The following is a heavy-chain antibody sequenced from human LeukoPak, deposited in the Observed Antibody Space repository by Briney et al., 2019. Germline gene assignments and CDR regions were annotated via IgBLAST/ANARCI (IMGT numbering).Heavy chain of an antibody. CDR1: GLTLSSYS. V-gene: IGHV3-21*01. CDR3: ARERIQLWLIEHAFDI. Sequence: GGSLRLSCAASGLTLSSYSMNWVRQAPGKGLEWVSSISSRISYIYYADSVKSRFTISRDNAKNSLYLQKNSLRAEDTAVYYWARERIQLWLIEHAFDIWGQGTMVTVSS. D-gene: IGHD5-18*01. J-gene: IGHJ3*02. CDR2: ISSRISYI.